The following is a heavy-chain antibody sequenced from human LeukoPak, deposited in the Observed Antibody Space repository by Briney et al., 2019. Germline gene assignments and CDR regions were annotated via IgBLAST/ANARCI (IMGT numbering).Heavy chain of an antibody. J-gene: IGHJ4*02. V-gene: IGHV1-46*01. D-gene: IGHD2-2*01. CDR1: GYTFTSYY. CDR2: INPSGGST. Sequence: GASVKVSCKASGYTFTSYYVHWVRQAPGQGLEWMGIINPSGGSTSYAQKFQGRVTMTRDMSTSTVYMELSSLRSEDTAVYYCARDPGGYQLLRYFDYWGQGTLVTVSS. CDR3: ARDPGGYQLLRYFDY.